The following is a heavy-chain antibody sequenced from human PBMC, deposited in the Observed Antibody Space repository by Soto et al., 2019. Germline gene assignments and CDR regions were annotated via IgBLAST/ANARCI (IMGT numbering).Heavy chain of an antibody. V-gene: IGHV4-31*03. J-gene: IGHJ5*02. CDR3: ARDVPLYCSGGSCYYSWFDP. Sequence: TLSLTCTVSGGSITTGGYYWIWIRQHPGKGLEWIGYIYYSGSAYYNPSLKSRVTISVDTSKNQFSLKLSSVTAADTAVYYCARDVPLYCSGGSCYYSWFDPWGQETLVTVSS. CDR1: GGSITTGGYY. CDR2: IYYSGSA. D-gene: IGHD2-15*01.